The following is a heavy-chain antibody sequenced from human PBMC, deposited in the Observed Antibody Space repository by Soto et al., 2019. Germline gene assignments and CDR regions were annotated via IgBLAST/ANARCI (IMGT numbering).Heavy chain of an antibody. D-gene: IGHD2-15*01. Sequence: QVQLQESGPGLVKPSQTLSLTCTVSGGSIIDGQTYLNWIRQHPERGLEWMGYINYRATTNYSPAHQSRNLISIDTSKNQSSLRLTSVTAADTAVYYCARDSPGVAPYWGQGTLVTVSS. CDR2: INYRATT. V-gene: IGHV4-31*03. J-gene: IGHJ4*02. CDR1: GGSIIDGQTY. CDR3: ARDSPGVAPY.